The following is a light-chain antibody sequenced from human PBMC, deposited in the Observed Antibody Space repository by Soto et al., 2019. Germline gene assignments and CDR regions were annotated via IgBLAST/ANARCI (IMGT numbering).Light chain of an antibody. CDR1: RNVLYSSNNKNY. Sequence: DIVMTQSPESLAVSLGERATINCKSSRNVLYSSNNKNYLAWYQQKPGQPPKLLIYWASTRASGVPDRFSGSGSGTDFTLTISSLQAEDVAVYYCQQYLSTPFTFGQGTKLDFK. CDR2: WAS. V-gene: IGKV4-1*01. J-gene: IGKJ2*01. CDR3: QQYLSTPFT.